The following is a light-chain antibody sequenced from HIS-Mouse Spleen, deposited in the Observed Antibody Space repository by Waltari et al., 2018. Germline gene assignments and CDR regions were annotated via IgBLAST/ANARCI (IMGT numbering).Light chain of an antibody. CDR1: SSDVGGYNY. CDR2: DVS. J-gene: IGLJ3*02. V-gene: IGLV2-11*01. Sequence: QSALTQPRSVSGSPGQSVTISCTGTSSDVGGYNYFSWYQQHPGKAPNLMISDVSKRPSGVPDRFSGSKSGNTASLTISGLQAEDEADYYCCSYAGSYTWVFGGGTKLTVL. CDR3: CSYAGSYTWV.